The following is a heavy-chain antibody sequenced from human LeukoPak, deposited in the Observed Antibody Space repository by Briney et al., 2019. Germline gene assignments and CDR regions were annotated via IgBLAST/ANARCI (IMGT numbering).Heavy chain of an antibody. Sequence: PSETLSLTCAVSGGPISSRNWWSWVRQPPGKGLEWIAEIYYSGSTYYSPSLKSRVAVFENKSKNQFSLNLNSVTAADTAVYYCVRIRFYYFYIDVWGKGTTVTVSS. CDR1: GGPISSRNW. D-gene: IGHD3-3*01. V-gene: IGHV4-4*02. CDR3: VRIRFYYFYIDV. CDR2: IYYSGST. J-gene: IGHJ6*03.